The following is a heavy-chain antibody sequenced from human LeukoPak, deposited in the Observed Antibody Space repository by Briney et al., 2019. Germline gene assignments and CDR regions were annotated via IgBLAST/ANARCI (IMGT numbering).Heavy chain of an antibody. CDR1: GFTFDDYA. CDR2: ISWDGGST. Sequence: GGSLRLSCAASGFTFDDYAMHWVRQAPGKGLEWVSLISWDGGSTYYADSVKGRFTISRDNSKNSLFLQMNSLRPEDTALYYCAKDIRGSTSWYGLDYWGQGTLVTVSS. D-gene: IGHD2-2*01. V-gene: IGHV3-43D*03. J-gene: IGHJ4*02. CDR3: AKDIRGSTSWYGLDY.